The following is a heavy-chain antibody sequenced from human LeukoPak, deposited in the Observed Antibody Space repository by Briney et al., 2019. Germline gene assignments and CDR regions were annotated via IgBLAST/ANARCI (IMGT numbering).Heavy chain of an antibody. CDR3: ARGSRAYYYDSRGYDY. D-gene: IGHD3-22*01. CDR1: GYTFTGYY. J-gene: IGHJ4*02. V-gene: IGHV1-2*02. Sequence: GASVKVSCKASGYTFTGYYMHWVRQAPGQGLEWMGWINPNSGGTNYAQKFQGRVTMTRDTSISTAYMELSRLRSDDTAVYYCARGSRAYYYDSRGYDYWGQGTLVTVSS. CDR2: INPNSGGT.